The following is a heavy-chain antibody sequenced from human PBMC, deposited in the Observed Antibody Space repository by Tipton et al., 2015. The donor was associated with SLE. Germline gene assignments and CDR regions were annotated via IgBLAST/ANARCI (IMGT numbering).Heavy chain of an antibody. V-gene: IGHV4-59*12. CDR1: SGSISSYY. CDR2: INYRGST. J-gene: IGHJ5*02. D-gene: IGHD3-9*01. Sequence: TLSLTCTVSSGSISSYYWSWIRQPPGKGLEWIGHINYRGSTSYNPSLNSRVTISVETSQNQFSLNLSSLTAADTAVYFCARDKWGEYTASTGYFWSFDPWGQGIPVTVSS. CDR3: ARDKWGEYTASTGYFWSFDP.